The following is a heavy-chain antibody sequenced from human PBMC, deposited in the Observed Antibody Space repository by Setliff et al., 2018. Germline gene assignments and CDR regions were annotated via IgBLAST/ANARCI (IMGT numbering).Heavy chain of an antibody. D-gene: IGHD4-17*01. J-gene: IGHJ4*02. V-gene: IGHV5-51*01. CDR3: ARLGPTVTSWEDY. Sequence: PGESLKISCKGSGYSFSNFWIGWVRQMPGKGLEWMGIIYPGDSHTRYSPSFQGQVTMSADKSINTAYLQWSNLKASDTAIYYCARLGPTVTSWEDYWGQGTLVTVSS. CDR1: GYSFSNFW. CDR2: IYPGDSHT.